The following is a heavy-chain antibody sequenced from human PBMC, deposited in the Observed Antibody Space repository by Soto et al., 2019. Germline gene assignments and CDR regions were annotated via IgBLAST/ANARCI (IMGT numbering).Heavy chain of an antibody. J-gene: IGHJ4*02. D-gene: IGHD6-6*01. CDR1: GYTFTSYD. CDR2: MNPNSGNT. V-gene: IGHV1-8*01. Sequence: QVQLVQSGAEVKKPGASVKVSCKASGYTFTSYDINWVRQATGQGLEWMGWMNPNSGNTGYAQKFQGRVTMTRNTSISTAYMQLSSLRSEDTAVYYCARDLKVYSSSSLGYWGQGTLVTVSS. CDR3: ARDLKVYSSSSLGY.